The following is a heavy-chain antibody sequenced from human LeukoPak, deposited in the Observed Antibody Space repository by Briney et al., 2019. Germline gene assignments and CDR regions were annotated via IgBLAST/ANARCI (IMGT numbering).Heavy chain of an antibody. CDR1: GGTFSSYA. CDR3: ATPGPAAPLGY. CDR2: IIPIFGTA. J-gene: IGHJ4*02. V-gene: IGHV1-69*13. Sequence: SVKVSCKASGGTFSSYAISWVRQAPGQGLERMGGIIPIFGTANYAQKFQGRVTITADESTSTAYMELSSLRSEDTAVYYCATPGPAAPLGYWGQGTLVTVSS. D-gene: IGHD2-2*01.